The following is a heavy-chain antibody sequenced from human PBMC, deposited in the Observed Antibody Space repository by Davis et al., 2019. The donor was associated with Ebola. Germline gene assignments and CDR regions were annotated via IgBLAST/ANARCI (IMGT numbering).Heavy chain of an antibody. D-gene: IGHD6-19*01. V-gene: IGHV3-30*02. CDR2: IHYHGSNK. CDR1: GFIFSSYG. J-gene: IGHJ5*02. Sequence: PGGSLRLSCAASGFIFSSYGFHWVRQAPGKGLEWVAFIHYHGSNKYYTDSVKGRFTISRDTSKNTLYLQMNSLRAEDTAVYYCARNRLGGNWFDPWGQGTLVTVSS. CDR3: ARNRLGGNWFDP.